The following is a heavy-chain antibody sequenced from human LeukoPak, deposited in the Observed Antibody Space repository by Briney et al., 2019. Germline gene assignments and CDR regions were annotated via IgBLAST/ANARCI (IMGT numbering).Heavy chain of an antibody. CDR2: IYPGDSDT. CDR3: ARSSVTTYYYYYYMDV. D-gene: IGHD4-17*01. Sequence: GESLKISCKGSGYNFATYWIGWVHQMPGKGLEWMGIIYPGDSDTRYSPSFQGQVTISADKSISTAYLQWSSLKASDTAMYYCARSSVTTYYYYYYMDVWGKGTTVTVSS. CDR1: GYNFATYW. J-gene: IGHJ6*03. V-gene: IGHV5-51*07.